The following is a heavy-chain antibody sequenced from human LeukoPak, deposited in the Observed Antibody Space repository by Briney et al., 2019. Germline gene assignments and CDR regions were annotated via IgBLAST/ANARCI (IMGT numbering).Heavy chain of an antibody. V-gene: IGHV4-39*07. CDR2: TYYSTST. J-gene: IGHJ1*01. D-gene: IGHD3-10*01. Sequence: SETLSLTCTVSGGSITSISHHWGWIRQPPGKGLEWIGSTYYSTSTQYNPSLKSRVTISVDTSKNQFSLKLNSVTAADTAVYYCARGRTMVQGVIKGKYFQHWGQGTLVTVSS. CDR1: GGSITSISHH. CDR3: ARGRTMVQGVIKGKYFQH.